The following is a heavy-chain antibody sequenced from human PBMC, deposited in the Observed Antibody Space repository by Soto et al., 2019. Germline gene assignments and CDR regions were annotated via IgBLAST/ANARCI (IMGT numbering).Heavy chain of an antibody. D-gene: IGHD2-2*02. CDR3: AREIYTYYYGMDV. Sequence: QVQLVQSGAEVKKPGSSVKVSCKASGGTFSSYTISWVRQAPGQGLEWMGRIIPILGIANYAQKFQGRVTITADKSTSTAYMELSSLRSEDTAVYYCAREIYTYYYGMDVWGQGTTVTVSS. V-gene: IGHV1-69*08. CDR2: IIPILGIA. CDR1: GGTFSSYT. J-gene: IGHJ6*02.